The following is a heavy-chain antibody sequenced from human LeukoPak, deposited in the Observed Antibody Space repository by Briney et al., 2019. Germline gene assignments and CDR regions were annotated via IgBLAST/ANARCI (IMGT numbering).Heavy chain of an antibody. CDR1: GLIVSSNH. V-gene: IGHV3-66*01. D-gene: IGHD5-24*01. CDR2: LYSGGAT. Sequence: GGSLRLSCAVSGLIVSSNHMNWVRQAPGKGLEWVSVLYSGGATYYTDPVKGRFTISRDNSKNTVYLQINSLRVEDTAVYYCARDVSGDGYNFFDYWGLGILVTVSS. J-gene: IGHJ4*02. CDR3: ARDVSGDGYNFFDY.